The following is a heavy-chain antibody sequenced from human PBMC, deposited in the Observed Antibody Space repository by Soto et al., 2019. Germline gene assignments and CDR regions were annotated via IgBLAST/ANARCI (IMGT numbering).Heavy chain of an antibody. J-gene: IGHJ4*02. Sequence: QVQLVQSGAEVKNPGASVKVSCKASGYTFTSFYIHWVRPAPGQGLEWMSIINPNGGSTNYAQNLQGRATVTTDTSTNTVYVELCSLRSEHTAVYYCARGLTSGDYCGQGTLVTVSS. V-gene: IGHV1-46*01. CDR3: ARGLTSGDY. CDR1: GYTFTSFY. CDR2: INPNGGST.